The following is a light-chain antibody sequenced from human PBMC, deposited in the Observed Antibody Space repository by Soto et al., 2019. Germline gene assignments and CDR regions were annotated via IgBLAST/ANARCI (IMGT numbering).Light chain of an antibody. V-gene: IGKV3-20*01. CDR3: QLDGSSPWT. CDR1: LSLSSVY. CDR2: GAS. Sequence: ETVFTQSPGTLSLSPGEGATLSCRARLSLSSVYLALDQQKPGQAPRLLIYGASSRATGFPDRFSCSRSGTDFTLLICRLEPEDFAVYYCQLDGSSPWTFGQGTKVHIK. J-gene: IGKJ1*01.